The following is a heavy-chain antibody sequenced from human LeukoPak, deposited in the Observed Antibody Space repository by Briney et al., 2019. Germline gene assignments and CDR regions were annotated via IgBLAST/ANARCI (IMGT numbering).Heavy chain of an antibody. CDR3: ARARRVVVGAPYYFDY. D-gene: IGHD2-15*01. V-gene: IGHV4-4*02. Sequence: SETLSLTCAVSGGSISSSNWWSWVRQPPGKGLEWIGEVYHSGSTNYNPSLKSRVSISVDKSKNQFSLKLSSVTAADTAVYYCARARRVVVGAPYYFDYWAREPWSPSPQ. J-gene: IGHJ4*02. CDR1: GGSISSSNW. CDR2: VYHSGST.